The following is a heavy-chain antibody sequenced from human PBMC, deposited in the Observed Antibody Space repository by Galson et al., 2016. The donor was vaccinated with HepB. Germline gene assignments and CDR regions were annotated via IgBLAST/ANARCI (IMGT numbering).Heavy chain of an antibody. J-gene: IGHJ5*02. Sequence: SVNVSCKASGGTFSSYAISWVRQAPGQGLEWMGGIIPIFGTANYAQKFQGRVTITADESTSTAYMELSSLRSEDTAVYYCARGTGTSVWFDPWGQGTLVTVSS. CDR1: GGTFSSYA. CDR2: IIPIFGTA. D-gene: IGHD1-1*01. V-gene: IGHV1-69*13. CDR3: ARGTGTSVWFDP.